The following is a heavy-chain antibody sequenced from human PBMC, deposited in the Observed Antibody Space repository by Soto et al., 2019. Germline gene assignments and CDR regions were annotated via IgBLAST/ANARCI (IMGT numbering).Heavy chain of an antibody. J-gene: IGHJ4*02. CDR2: IYYTGST. D-gene: IGHD6-19*01. CDR3: ARANGSGWYYFDY. CDR1: GDSMNNYY. Sequence: QVQLQESGPGLVKPSETLSLTRTVSGDSMNNYYWSWIRQPPGKGLEWIGYIYYTGSTNYNPSLKSRVTISVDTSKNQFSLKLTSVTAADTAVYYCARANGSGWYYFDYWGQGTLVTVSS. V-gene: IGHV4-59*01.